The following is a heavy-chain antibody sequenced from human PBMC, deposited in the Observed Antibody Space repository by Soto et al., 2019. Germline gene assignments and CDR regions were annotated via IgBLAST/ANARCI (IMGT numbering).Heavy chain of an antibody. V-gene: IGHV1-46*01. CDR3: AREYIVVAQNAFDI. Sequence: ASVKVSCKASGYTFTSYYMHWVRQAPGQGLEWMGIINTSGGSTSYAQKVQGRVTMTRDTSTSTVYMELSSLRSEDTDVYYCAREYIVVAQNAFDILGQGTMVTVS. D-gene: IGHD2-21*01. CDR1: GYTFTSYY. CDR2: INTSGGST. J-gene: IGHJ3*02.